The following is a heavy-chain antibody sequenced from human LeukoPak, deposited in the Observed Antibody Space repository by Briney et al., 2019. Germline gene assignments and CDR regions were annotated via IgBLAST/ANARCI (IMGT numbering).Heavy chain of an antibody. CDR3: ARASQTRSGYHDDY. V-gene: IGHV3-30-3*01. CDR1: GFTFSSYA. J-gene: IGHJ4*02. Sequence: GGSLRLSCAASGFTFSSYALHWVRQAPGKGLEWVTVISYDGSNKYYADSVKGRFTISRDNSMNTLYLQMNSLRAEDTAVYYCARASQTRSGYHDDYWGQGTLVTVSS. CDR2: ISYDGSNK. D-gene: IGHD3-3*01.